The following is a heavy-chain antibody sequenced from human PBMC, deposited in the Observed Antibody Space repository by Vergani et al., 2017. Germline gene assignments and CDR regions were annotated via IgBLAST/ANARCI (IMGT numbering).Heavy chain of an antibody. J-gene: IGHJ4*02. CDR2: IYPGDSDT. Sequence: EVQLVPSGAEVKKPGESLKISCKGSGYSFTSYWIGWVRQMPGKGLECMGIIYPGDSDTRYSPSFQGQVTISADKSISTAYLQWSSLKASDTAMYYCGRHQFEGRYSRSLDFDYWGQGTLVTVSS. CDR3: GRHQFEGRYSRSLDFDY. D-gene: IGHD2-15*01. CDR1: GYSFTSYW. V-gene: IGHV5-51*01.